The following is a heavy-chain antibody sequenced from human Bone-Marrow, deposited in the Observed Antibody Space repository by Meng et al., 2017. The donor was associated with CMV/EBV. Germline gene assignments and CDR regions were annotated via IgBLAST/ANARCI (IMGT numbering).Heavy chain of an antibody. V-gene: IGHV4-59*01. CDR2: IYYSGST. CDR3: VSSSWHGASVGWVDP. Sequence: SETLSLTCTVSGGSISSYYWSWIRQPPGKGLEWIGYIYYSGSTNYNPSLKSRVTISVDTSKNQFSLKLSSVTAADTAVYYCVSSSWHGASVGWVDPWGQGTLVTVSS. D-gene: IGHD6-13*01. J-gene: IGHJ5*02. CDR1: GGSISSYY.